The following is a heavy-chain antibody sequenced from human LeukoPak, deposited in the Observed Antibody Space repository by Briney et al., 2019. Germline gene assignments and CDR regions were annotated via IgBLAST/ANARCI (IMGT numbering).Heavy chain of an antibody. CDR1: GYTFTSYA. D-gene: IGHD6-13*01. Sequence: ASVKVSCKASGYTFTSYAMNWVRQAPGQGLEWMGWINTNTGNPTYAQGFTGRFVFSLDTSVSTAYLQISSLKAEDTAVYYCASDGRVAAAGTLMPPFDPWGQGTLDTVSS. V-gene: IGHV7-4-1*02. CDR3: ASDGRVAAAGTLMPPFDP. CDR2: INTNTGNP. J-gene: IGHJ5*02.